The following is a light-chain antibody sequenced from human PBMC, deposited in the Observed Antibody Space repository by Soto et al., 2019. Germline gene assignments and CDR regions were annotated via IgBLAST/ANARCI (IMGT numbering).Light chain of an antibody. J-gene: IGLJ2*01. CDR2: GNT. CDR1: SSNIGAGYD. Sequence: QLVLTQPPSVSGDPGQRVTISCTGRSSNIGAGYDVHWYQQLPGRAPKLLIYGNTNRPSGVPDRFSGSKSGTSASLAITGLQAEDEADYYCLSFDSSLSVVFGGGTKVTVL. CDR3: LSFDSSLSVV. V-gene: IGLV1-40*01.